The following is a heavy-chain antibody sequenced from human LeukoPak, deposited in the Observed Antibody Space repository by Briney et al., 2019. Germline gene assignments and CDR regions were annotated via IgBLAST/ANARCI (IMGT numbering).Heavy chain of an antibody. Sequence: SVTVSFTSSGGTFSIYGISWVRQAPGQGREWMGGIIPIFGTANYAQKFQGRVTITADDSTSTAYMELSSLRSEDTAVYYCARGLPHYYGSRRPAYNSNWFDPWGQGTLVTVSS. V-gene: IGHV1-69*01. CDR1: GGTFSIYG. CDR3: ARGLPHYYGSRRPAYNSNWFDP. D-gene: IGHD3-10*01. J-gene: IGHJ5*02. CDR2: IIPIFGTA.